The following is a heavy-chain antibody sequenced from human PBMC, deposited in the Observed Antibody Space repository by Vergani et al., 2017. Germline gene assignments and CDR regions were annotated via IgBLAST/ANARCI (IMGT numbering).Heavy chain of an antibody. V-gene: IGHV3-30*02. J-gene: IGHJ6*02. Sequence: QEHLLQSGGGVVQPGGSLRLSCIGSGYTFGHFDMHWVRQAPGKGLAWVAFIRYDGSNPQYIDSVKGRFTISRDNSKDTLFLQMNGLRPEDTGTYFCAKKGGSLYYCDVDVWGQGTTITVSS. CDR3: AKKGGSLYYCDVDV. D-gene: IGHD1-26*01. CDR1: GYTFGHFD. CDR2: IRYDGSNP.